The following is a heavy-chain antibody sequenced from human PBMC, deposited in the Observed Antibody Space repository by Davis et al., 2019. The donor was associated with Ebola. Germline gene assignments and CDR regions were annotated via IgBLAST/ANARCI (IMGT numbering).Heavy chain of an antibody. D-gene: IGHD3-22*01. CDR1: GYTFTTSA. V-gene: IGHV1-18*04. J-gene: IGHJ5*01. CDR2: ISGYSGDT. CDR3: ARDIYYSRATWFDS. Sequence: AASVKVSCKASGYTFTTSAVSWVRQAPGQGLEWMGWISGYSGDTKYAQNLQGRVTMTTDTSTSTAYMELMSLRSDDTAVYYCARDIYYSRATWFDSWGQGTLVTASS.